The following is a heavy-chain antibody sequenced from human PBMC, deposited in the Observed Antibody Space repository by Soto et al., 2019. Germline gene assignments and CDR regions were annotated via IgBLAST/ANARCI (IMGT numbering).Heavy chain of an antibody. J-gene: IGHJ4*02. CDR1: GGSVSSGSYY. Sequence: SDTLSLTCTVSGGSVSSGSYYWSWIRQPPGKGLEWIGYIYYSGSTNYNPSLKSRVTISVDTSKNQFSLKLSSVTAADTAVYYCARTMVGARAGFFDYWGRGTLGNGSA. D-gene: IGHD1-26*01. CDR3: ARTMVGARAGFFDY. V-gene: IGHV4-61*01. CDR2: IYYSGST.